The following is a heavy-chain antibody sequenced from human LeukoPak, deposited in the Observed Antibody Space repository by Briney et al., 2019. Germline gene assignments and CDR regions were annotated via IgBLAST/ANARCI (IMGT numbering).Heavy chain of an antibody. V-gene: IGHV3-64D*09. CDR3: VKITSSSGGDY. J-gene: IGHJ4*02. CDR1: GFTFSSYA. Sequence: GSLGLSCSASGFTFSSYAMYWVRQAPGKGLEYVSGISSNGGSTYYADSVKGRFTISRDNSKNTLYLQMSSLRAEDTAVYYCVKITSSSGGDYWGQGTLVTVSS. D-gene: IGHD6-19*01. CDR2: ISSNGGST.